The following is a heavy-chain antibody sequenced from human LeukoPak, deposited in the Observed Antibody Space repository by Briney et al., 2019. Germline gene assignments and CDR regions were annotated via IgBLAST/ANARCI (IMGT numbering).Heavy chain of an antibody. J-gene: IGHJ5*02. D-gene: IGHD6-13*01. CDR1: GFTFSSYG. CDR2: ISYDGSNK. CDR3: ARDGYSSSWFRNNWFDP. Sequence: GGSLRLSCAASGFTFSSYGMHWVRQAPGKGLEWVAVISYDGSNKYYADSVKGRFTISRDNSKNTLYLQMNSLRAEDTAVYYCARDGYSSSWFRNNWFDPWGQGTLVTVSS. V-gene: IGHV3-30*03.